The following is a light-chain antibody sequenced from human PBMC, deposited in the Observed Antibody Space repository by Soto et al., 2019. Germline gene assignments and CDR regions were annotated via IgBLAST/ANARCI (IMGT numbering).Light chain of an antibody. Sequence: QSALPQPASVSGSPGQSIAISCTGTSSDVGSYALVSWYQQHPGKAPKLMIYEVPKRPSGVSSRFSGSKSGNTDSLTIAGLQAEDGADYYCCSSAGGGTDVVGTGTKVAVL. CDR3: CSSAGGGTDV. J-gene: IGLJ1*01. CDR2: EVP. CDR1: SSDVGSYAL. V-gene: IGLV2-23*02.